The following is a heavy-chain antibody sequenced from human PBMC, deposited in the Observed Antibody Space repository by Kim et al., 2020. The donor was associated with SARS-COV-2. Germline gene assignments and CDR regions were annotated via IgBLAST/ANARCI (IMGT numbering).Heavy chain of an antibody. J-gene: IGHJ6*02. CDR2: ISSSSSYI. V-gene: IGHV3-21*01. CDR3: ARVSCSGGSCYSSGYYYGMDV. CDR1: GFTFSSYS. D-gene: IGHD2-15*01. Sequence: GGSLRLSCAASGFTFSSYSMNWVRQAPGKGLEWVSSISSSSSYIYYADSVKGRFTISRDNAKNSLYLQMNSLRAEDTAVYYCARVSCSGGSCYSSGYYYGMDVWGQGTTVTVSS.